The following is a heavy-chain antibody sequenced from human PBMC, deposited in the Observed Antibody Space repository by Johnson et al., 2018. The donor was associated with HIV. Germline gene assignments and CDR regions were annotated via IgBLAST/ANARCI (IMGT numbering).Heavy chain of an antibody. CDR1: GFTFSDHY. CDR3: ARVRWLQLGAFDI. D-gene: IGHD5-24*01. Sequence: QVQLVESGGGLVKPGGSLRLSCAASGFTFSDHYMSWIRQASGKGLEWVSYISSSGSTKYYTDSLKGRLTISRDNAKNSLYLQMNSLRAEDTAVYYCARVRWLQLGAFDIWGQGTMVTVSS. V-gene: IGHV3-11*04. CDR2: ISSSGSTK. J-gene: IGHJ3*02.